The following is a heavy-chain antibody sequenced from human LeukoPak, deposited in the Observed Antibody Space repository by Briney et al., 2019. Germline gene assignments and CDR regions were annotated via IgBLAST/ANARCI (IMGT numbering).Heavy chain of an antibody. Sequence: GGSLRLSCAASGFTFDDYTMNWVRQVPGKGLEWISPISWDGGSRHYADSVKGRFTISKDNSKNSLYLQMNSLRTEDTALYYCAATQISGDNNDSFDYWGQGTLVTASS. D-gene: IGHD5-18*01. CDR1: GFTFDDYT. CDR2: ISWDGGSR. V-gene: IGHV3-43*01. J-gene: IGHJ4*02. CDR3: AATQISGDNNDSFDY.